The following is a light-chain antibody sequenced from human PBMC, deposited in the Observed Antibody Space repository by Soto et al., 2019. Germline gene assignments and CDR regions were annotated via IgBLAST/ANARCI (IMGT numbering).Light chain of an antibody. J-gene: IGKJ2*01. V-gene: IGKV1-39*01. CDR2: GAF. CDR3: QQSYNTPRT. CDR1: QRIANF. Sequence: DIQMTQSPSSLSAFVGDRVTITCRASQRIANFLNWYQQKPGQAPQLLVYGAFSLKSGVPSRFSGSGSGTDFTLTISSLQPEDFATYYWQQSYNTPRTFGQGTNVEIK.